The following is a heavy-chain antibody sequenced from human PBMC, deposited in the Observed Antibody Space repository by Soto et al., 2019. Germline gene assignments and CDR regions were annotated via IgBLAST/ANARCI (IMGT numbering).Heavy chain of an antibody. Sequence: QVQLVESGGGVVQPGRSLRLSCVAPGVIFSGYGMHWVRLAPGKGLEWLAVIRFDGSNIDYADSVKGRFTISRDNYKNTLYLQMNSLRAEDRAVYYCARDGVGDTVCCGYFDYRGQGALVTVSS. CDR3: ARDGVGDTVCCGYFDY. CDR1: GVIFSGYG. D-gene: IGHD1-26*01. CDR2: IRFDGSNI. V-gene: IGHV3-33*01. J-gene: IGHJ4*02.